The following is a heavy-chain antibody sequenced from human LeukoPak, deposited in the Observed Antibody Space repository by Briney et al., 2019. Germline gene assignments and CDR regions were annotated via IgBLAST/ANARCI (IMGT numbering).Heavy chain of an antibody. CDR2: IYSAGST. D-gene: IGHD3-9*01. CDR3: AKETSYDILTGYYSQPDAFDI. V-gene: IGHV3-53*01. J-gene: IGHJ3*02. CDR1: GFTVSSNY. Sequence: AGGSLRLSCAASGFTVSSNYVSWVRQAPGKGLEWVSVIYSAGSTYYADSVKGRFTISRDNSKNTLYLQMNSLRAEDTAVYYCAKETSYDILTGYYSQPDAFDIWGQGTMVTVSS.